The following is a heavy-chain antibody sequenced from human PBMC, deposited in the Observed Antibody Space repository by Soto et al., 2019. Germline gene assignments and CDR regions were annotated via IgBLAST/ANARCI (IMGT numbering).Heavy chain of an antibody. CDR1: GFTFSSYA. J-gene: IGHJ6*02. Sequence: QVQLVESGGGVVQPGRSLRLSCAASGFTFSSYAMHWVRQAPGKGLEWVAVISYDGSNKYYADSVKGRFTISRDNSKNTLYLQMNSLRAEDTAVYYCARTKGSSGWYTYYYGMDVWGQGTTVTVSS. CDR2: ISYDGSNK. V-gene: IGHV3-30-3*01. D-gene: IGHD6-19*01. CDR3: ARTKGSSGWYTYYYGMDV.